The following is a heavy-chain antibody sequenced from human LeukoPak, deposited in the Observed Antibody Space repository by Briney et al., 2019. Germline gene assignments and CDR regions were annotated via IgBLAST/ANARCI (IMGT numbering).Heavy chain of an antibody. CDR2: VDDSGGDT. Sequence: GGSLRLSCAASGFIFSAYSMHWLRQAPGKALEFVSAVDDSGGDTFYANSVKGRCTISRDNSKNTLYLQMGSLRAEDMAVYYCARVGDNNAFDIWGQGTVVTVSS. CDR3: ARVGDNNAFDI. CDR1: GFIFSAYS. D-gene: IGHD2-21*01. J-gene: IGHJ3*02. V-gene: IGHV3-64*01.